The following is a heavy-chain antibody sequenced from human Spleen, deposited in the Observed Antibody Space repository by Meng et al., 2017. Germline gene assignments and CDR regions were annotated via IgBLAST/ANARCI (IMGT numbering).Heavy chain of an antibody. V-gene: IGHV4-61*01. J-gene: IGHJ4*02. CDR3: ARGGGQWLVHRFSAIDY. D-gene: IGHD6-19*01. Sequence: SETLSLTCTVSGGSVSSGSYYWSWIRQPPGKGLDWIGYIYYSGSTNYNPSLKSRVTISVDTSKNQFSLKLSSVTAADTAVYYCARGGGQWLVHRFSAIDYWGQGMLVTVSS. CDR2: IYYSGST. CDR1: GGSVSSGSYY.